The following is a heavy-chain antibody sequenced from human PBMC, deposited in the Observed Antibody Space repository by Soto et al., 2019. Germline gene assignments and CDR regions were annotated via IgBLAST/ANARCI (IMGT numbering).Heavy chain of an antibody. J-gene: IGHJ4*02. CDR3: ARSLRIVATIRPLTQYFDY. CDR2: IYYSGST. V-gene: IGHV4-31*03. CDR1: GGSISSGGYY. D-gene: IGHD5-12*01. Sequence: SETLSLTCTVSGGSISSGGYYWSWIRQHPGKGLEWIGYIYYSGSTYYNPSLKSRVTISVDTSKNQFSLKLSSVTAADTAVYYCARSLRIVATIRPLTQYFDYWGQGTLVTVSS.